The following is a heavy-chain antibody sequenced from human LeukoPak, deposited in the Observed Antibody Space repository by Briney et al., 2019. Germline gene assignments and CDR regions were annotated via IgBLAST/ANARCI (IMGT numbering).Heavy chain of an antibody. CDR3: ARGYCSSTSCYYNWFDP. CDR1: GYTFTSYD. CDR2: MNPNSGNT. D-gene: IGHD2-2*01. V-gene: IGHV1-8*03. Sequence: VASVKVSCKASGYTFTSYDINWVRQATGQGLEWMGWMNPNSGNTGYAQKFQGRVTITRNTSISTAYMELSSLRSEDTAVYYCARGYCSSTSCYYNWFDPWGQGTLVTVSS. J-gene: IGHJ5*02.